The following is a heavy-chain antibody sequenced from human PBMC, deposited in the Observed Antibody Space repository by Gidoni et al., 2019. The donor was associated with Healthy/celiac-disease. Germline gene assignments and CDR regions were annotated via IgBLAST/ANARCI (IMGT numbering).Heavy chain of an antibody. CDR2: INHSGST. CDR3: ARCMTTVTTSGWFDP. V-gene: IGHV4-34*01. Sequence: QVQLQQWGAGLLKPSETLSLTCAVYGGSFSGYYGSWIRQPPGKGLEWIGEINHSGSTNHNPSLKSRVTISVDTSKNQFSLKLSSVTAADTAVYYCARCMTTVTTSGWFDPWGQGTLVTVSS. J-gene: IGHJ5*02. D-gene: IGHD4-4*01. CDR1: GGSFSGYY.